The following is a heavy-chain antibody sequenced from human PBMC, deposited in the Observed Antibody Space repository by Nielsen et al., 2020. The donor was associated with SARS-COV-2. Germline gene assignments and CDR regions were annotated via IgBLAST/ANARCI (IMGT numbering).Heavy chain of an antibody. CDR1: GFTFSSYG. J-gene: IGHJ4*02. V-gene: IGHV3-33*08. D-gene: IGHD1-1*01. CDR2: IWYDGSNK. Sequence: GESLKISCAASGFTFSSYGMHWVRQAPGKGLEWVAVIWYDGSNKYYADSVKGRFTISRDNSKNTLYLQMNSLRAEDTAVYYCARDRSLRGTTRYFDYWGQGTLVTVS. CDR3: ARDRSLRGTTRYFDY.